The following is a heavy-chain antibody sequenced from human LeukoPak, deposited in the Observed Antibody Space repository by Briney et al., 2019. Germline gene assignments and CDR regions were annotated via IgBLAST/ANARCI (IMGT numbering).Heavy chain of an antibody. V-gene: IGHV3-7*04. J-gene: IGHJ4*02. D-gene: IGHD3-16*01. CDR1: KFTFSSNW. CDR2: MNQLGNEK. Sequence: GGSLRLSCAASKFTFSSNWMSWVRQAPGKGLEWVAYMNQLGNEKNYLDSVKGRFTISRDNAKNSLYLQKTSLRAEDTAVYYCARGTYYYEFWGQGTLVTVSS. CDR3: ARGTYYYEF.